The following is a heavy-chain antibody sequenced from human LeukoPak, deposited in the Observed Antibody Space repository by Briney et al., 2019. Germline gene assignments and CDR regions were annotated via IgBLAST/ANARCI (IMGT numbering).Heavy chain of an antibody. D-gene: IGHD6-6*01. CDR3: ARGWPSIAARTYYYMDV. Sequence: ASVKVSCKASGYTFTSYGISWVRQAPGQGLEWTGWISAYNGNTNYAQKLQGRVTMTTDTSTSTAYMELRSLRSDDTAVYYCARGWPSIAARTYYYMDVWGKGTTVTVSS. CDR1: GYTFTSYG. CDR2: ISAYNGNT. V-gene: IGHV1-18*01. J-gene: IGHJ6*03.